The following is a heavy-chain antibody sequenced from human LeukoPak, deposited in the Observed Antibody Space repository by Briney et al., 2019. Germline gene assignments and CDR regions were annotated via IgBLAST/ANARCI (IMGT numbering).Heavy chain of an antibody. Sequence: GGSLRLSCAASGFTFSSYSMNWVRQAPGKGLEWVSSISSSSSYIYYADSVKGRFTISRDNAKNSLYLQMNSLRAEDTAVYYCARDRNTGSSYENLFEYWGQGSLVTVSS. D-gene: IGHD1-26*01. CDR1: GFTFSSYS. V-gene: IGHV3-21*01. CDR2: ISSSSSYI. CDR3: ARDRNTGSSYENLFEY. J-gene: IGHJ4*02.